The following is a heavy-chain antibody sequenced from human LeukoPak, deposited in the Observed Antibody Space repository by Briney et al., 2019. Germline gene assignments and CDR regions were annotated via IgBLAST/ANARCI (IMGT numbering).Heavy chain of an antibody. V-gene: IGHV3-23*01. D-gene: IGHD3-22*01. CDR3: AKDRVGMIVVVNPQDY. Sequence: GGSLRLSCAASGFTFSSYAMSWVRQAPGKGLEWVSAISGSGGSTYYADSVKGRFTISRDNSKNTLYLQMNSLRAEDTAVYYCAKDRVGMIVVVNPQDYWGQGTLVTVSS. J-gene: IGHJ4*02. CDR2: ISGSGGST. CDR1: GFTFSSYA.